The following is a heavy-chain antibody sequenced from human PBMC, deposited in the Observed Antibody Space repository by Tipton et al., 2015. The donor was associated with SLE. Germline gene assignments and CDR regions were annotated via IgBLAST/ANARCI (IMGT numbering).Heavy chain of an antibody. J-gene: IGHJ1*01. Sequence: TLSLTCAVSGYSISSGNHWGWLRQSPGKGLEWIGSMHQSGNAYYNPSLKSRVTLSVDTSENHFSLRLSSVTAADTAMYYCAGDLIGYFQHWGQGTLVTVSS. CDR2: MHQSGNA. CDR1: GYSISSGNH. CDR3: AGDLIGYFQH. V-gene: IGHV4-38-2*02. D-gene: IGHD2/OR15-2a*01.